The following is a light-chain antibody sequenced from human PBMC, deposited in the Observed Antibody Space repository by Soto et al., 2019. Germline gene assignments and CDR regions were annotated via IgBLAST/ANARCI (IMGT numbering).Light chain of an antibody. Sequence: QAVVTQPPSVSAAPGQKVTISCSGRSSNIGDNYVSWYQQLPGTAPKLLIYDNNMRPSGIPDRFSGSRSGTSATLDIAGLQTGDEADYYCGAWDSSLSSGVFGGGTKLTVL. CDR3: GAWDSSLSSGV. V-gene: IGLV1-51*01. CDR2: DNN. CDR1: SSNIGDNY. J-gene: IGLJ3*02.